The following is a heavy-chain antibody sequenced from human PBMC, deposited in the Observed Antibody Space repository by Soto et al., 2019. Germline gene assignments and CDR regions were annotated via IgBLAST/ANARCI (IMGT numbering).Heavy chain of an antibody. CDR3: AREETARITMIVVVIYGMDV. J-gene: IGHJ6*02. CDR2: INPNSGGT. Sequence: ASVKVSCKXSGYTFTGYYMHWVRQAPGQGLEWMGWINPNSGGTNYAQKFQGRVTMTRDTSISTAYMELSRLRSDDTAVYYCAREETARITMIVVVIYGMDVWGQGTTVTVS. CDR1: GYTFTGYY. V-gene: IGHV1-2*02. D-gene: IGHD3-22*01.